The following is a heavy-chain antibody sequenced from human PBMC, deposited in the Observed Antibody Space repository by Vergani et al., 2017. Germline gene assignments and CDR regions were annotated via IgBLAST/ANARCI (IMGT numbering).Heavy chain of an antibody. D-gene: IGHD3-10*01. Sequence: QVQLVESGGGVVQPGRSLRLSCAASGFTFSSYAMHWVRQAPGKGLEWVAVISYDGSNKYYADSVKGRFTISRDNSKNTLYLQMNSLRAEDTAVYYCAGDRGLWFGELSYYFDYWGQGTLVTVSS. J-gene: IGHJ4*02. CDR1: GFTFSSYA. V-gene: IGHV3-30*01. CDR3: AGDRGLWFGELSYYFDY. CDR2: ISYDGSNK.